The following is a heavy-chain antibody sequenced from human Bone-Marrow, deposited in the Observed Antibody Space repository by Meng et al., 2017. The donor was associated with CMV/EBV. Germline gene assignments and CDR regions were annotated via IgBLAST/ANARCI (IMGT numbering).Heavy chain of an antibody. J-gene: IGHJ5*02. V-gene: IGHV4-59*01. CDR3: ARGNWAPVGGWFDP. CDR1: GGSISSYY. CDR2: IYYSGNT. D-gene: IGHD3-16*01. Sequence: SETLSLTCYVSGGSISSYYWSWIRQPPGKGLEWIGFIYYSGNTNYNYSLQSRISISLDTSKNQFSLNLISVTAADTAVYYCARGNWAPVGGWFDPWGQGNLVTVSS.